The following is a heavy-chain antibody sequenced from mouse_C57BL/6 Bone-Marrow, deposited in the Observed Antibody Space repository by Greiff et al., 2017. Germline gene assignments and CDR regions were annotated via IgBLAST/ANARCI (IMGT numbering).Heavy chain of an antibody. CDR3: ASTHYYGDSIDY. V-gene: IGHV1-26*01. CDR1: GYTFTDYS. Sequence: VQLQQSGPELVKPGASVKLSCKASGYTFTDYSMNWVKQSPGQSLEWIGDFNPNNGSISYNQKFKGKATLTVDKSSSTAYMELISLTSADSAVYYCASTHYYGDSIDYWGQGTLVTVSA. J-gene: IGHJ3*01. D-gene: IGHD1-1*01. CDR2: FNPNNGSI.